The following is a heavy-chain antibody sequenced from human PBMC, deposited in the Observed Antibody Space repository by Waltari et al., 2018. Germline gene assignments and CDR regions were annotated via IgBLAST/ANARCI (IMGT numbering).Heavy chain of an antibody. Sequence: SYSMNWVRQAPGKGLEWVSSISSSSSYIYYADSVKGRFTISRDNAKNSLYLQMNSLRAEETAVYYCARAGIDYGDAFDIWGQGTMVTVSS. V-gene: IGHV3-21*01. J-gene: IGHJ3*02. CDR3: ARAGIDYGDAFDI. D-gene: IGHD4-17*01. CDR2: ISSSSSYI. CDR1: SYS.